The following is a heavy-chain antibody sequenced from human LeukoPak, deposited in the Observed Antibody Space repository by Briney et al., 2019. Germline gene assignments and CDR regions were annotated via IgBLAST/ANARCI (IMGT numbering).Heavy chain of an antibody. V-gene: IGHV1-2*02. J-gene: IGHJ6*03. Sequence: ASVKVSCKASGYTLTGYYMHWVRQAPGQGLEWMGIINPSGGSTNYAQKFQGRVTMTRDTSISTAYMELSRLRSDDTAVYYCARDPYGVVVAGYYYYYMDVWGKGTTVTVSS. CDR1: GYTLTGYY. CDR2: INPSGGST. D-gene: IGHD6-19*01. CDR3: ARDPYGVVVAGYYYYYMDV.